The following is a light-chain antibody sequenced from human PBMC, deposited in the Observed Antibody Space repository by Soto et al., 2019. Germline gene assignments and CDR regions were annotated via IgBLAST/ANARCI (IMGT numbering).Light chain of an antibody. CDR1: ETVATN. CDR2: GAS. V-gene: IGKV3-15*01. CDR3: QQYFEWPPMT. Sequence: VMTQSPATLSVSPGERATLSCWASETVATNLAWYPQKPGQAPRLLISGASTRAAGISDRFRGSGSGTEFTLTIRSLRSEDSAIYYCQQYFEWPPMTFGQGTKVEI. J-gene: IGKJ1*01.